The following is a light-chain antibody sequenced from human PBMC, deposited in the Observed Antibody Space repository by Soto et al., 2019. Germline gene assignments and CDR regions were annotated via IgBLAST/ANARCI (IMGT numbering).Light chain of an antibody. CDR3: QQYGTYKT. J-gene: IGKJ1*01. CDR1: QSVSRSY. V-gene: IGKV3-20*01. Sequence: EVVLTQSPGTLSLSPGERATLACRASQSVSRSYLAWYQQKPGQAPRLLISGASSRSAGIPDRFSGSWSGTDFTLTISRLEPEDFAVYYCQQYGTYKTFGQGTKVELK. CDR2: GAS.